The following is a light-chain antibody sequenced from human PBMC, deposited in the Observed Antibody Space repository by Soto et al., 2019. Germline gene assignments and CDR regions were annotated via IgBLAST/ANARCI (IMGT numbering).Light chain of an antibody. Sequence: DIQMTQSPSSLSASVGDRVTITCQASQDISNYLNWYQQKPGKAPKLLIYDASNLETGVPSRFSGSGSGTDFTFTISSLQTEDIATYYCQQRYTFGQGTKLEIK. V-gene: IGKV1-33*01. J-gene: IGKJ2*01. CDR2: DAS. CDR3: QQRYT. CDR1: QDISNY.